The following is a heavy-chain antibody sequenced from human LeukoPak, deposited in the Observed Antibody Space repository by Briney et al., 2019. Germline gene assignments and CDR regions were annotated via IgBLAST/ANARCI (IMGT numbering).Heavy chain of an antibody. CDR2: ISGSGGST. CDR1: GFTFSSYA. D-gene: IGHD3-9*01. V-gene: IGHV3-23*01. CDR3: AKRPYCDILTGHFDY. Sequence: GGSLRLSCAASGFTFSSYAMSWVCQAPGKGLEWVSAISGSGGSTYYADSVKGRFTISRDNSKNTLYLQMNSLRAEDTAVYYCAKRPYCDILTGHFDYWGQGTLVTVSS. J-gene: IGHJ4*02.